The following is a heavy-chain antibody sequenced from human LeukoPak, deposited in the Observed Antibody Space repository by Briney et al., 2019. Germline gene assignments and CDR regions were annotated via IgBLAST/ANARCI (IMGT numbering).Heavy chain of an antibody. CDR1: GGTFSSYA. D-gene: IGHD3-22*01. J-gene: IGHJ4*02. Sequence: ASVKVSCKASGGTFSSYAISWVRQAPGQGLERMGGIIPIFGTANYAQKFQGRVTITADESTSTAYMELSSLRSEDTAVYYCATHHYYDSSGYPDYWGQGTLVTVSS. CDR3: ATHHYYDSSGYPDY. CDR2: IIPIFGTA. V-gene: IGHV1-69*13.